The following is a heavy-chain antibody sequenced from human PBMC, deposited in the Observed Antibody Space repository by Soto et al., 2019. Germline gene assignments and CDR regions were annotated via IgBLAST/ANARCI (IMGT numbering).Heavy chain of an antibody. D-gene: IGHD3-10*01. CDR1: GDIFSNYT. CDR3: ARVKTDSGSYEGDYYIAI. Sequence: QVQLVQSGAEVKKPGSSVRVSCKASGDIFSNYTISWGRQAPGQGIEWMGRIIPILDVANYPLRFQGRVTTTADKSTSTIYREQGSLRSEDTGIFNWARVKTDSGSYEGDYYIAIWGEGTTVTVSS. CDR2: IIPILDVA. J-gene: IGHJ6*03. V-gene: IGHV1-69*02.